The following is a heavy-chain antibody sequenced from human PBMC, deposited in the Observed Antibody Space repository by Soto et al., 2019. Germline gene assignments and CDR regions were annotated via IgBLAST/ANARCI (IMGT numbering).Heavy chain of an antibody. D-gene: IGHD5-12*01. CDR3: ARFIVSTMNVDP. Sequence: QVQLQESGPGLVKPSQTLSVTCTVSGGSISSGDYYWSWIRQPPGKGLAWIGYIYYSGSTYYNPSLKSRVTISVDTSKNQFSLKLSSVTAADTAVYYCARFIVSTMNVDPWGQGTLVTVSS. CDR2: IYYSGST. J-gene: IGHJ5*02. V-gene: IGHV4-30-4*01. CDR1: GGSISSGDYY.